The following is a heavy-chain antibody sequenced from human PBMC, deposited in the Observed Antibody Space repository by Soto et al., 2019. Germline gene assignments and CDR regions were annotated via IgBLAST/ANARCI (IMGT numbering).Heavy chain of an antibody. CDR1: GYNISSYD. Sequence: SVKVSCKASGYNISSYDISWVRQAPGQGLEWMGGIIPIFGTANYAQKFQGRVTITADESTSTAYMELSSLRSEDTAVYYCARVGYGDYNSDYWGQGTLVTVSS. J-gene: IGHJ4*02. D-gene: IGHD4-17*01. V-gene: IGHV1-69*13. CDR2: IIPIFGTA. CDR3: ARVGYGDYNSDY.